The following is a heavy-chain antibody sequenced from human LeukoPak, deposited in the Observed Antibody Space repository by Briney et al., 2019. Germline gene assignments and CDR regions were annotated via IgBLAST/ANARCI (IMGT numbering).Heavy chain of an antibody. CDR3: AKDRSDTAMAYLFDY. D-gene: IGHD5-18*01. V-gene: IGHV3-23*01. CDR2: ISGSGGNT. CDR1: GFTFSSYA. J-gene: IGHJ4*02. Sequence: PGGSLRLSCAASGFTFSSYAMTWVRQAPGKGLEWVSAISGSGGNTYYADSVKGRFTISRDNSKSTLCLQMNSLRAEDTDVYYCAKDRSDTAMAYLFDYWGQGTPVTVSS.